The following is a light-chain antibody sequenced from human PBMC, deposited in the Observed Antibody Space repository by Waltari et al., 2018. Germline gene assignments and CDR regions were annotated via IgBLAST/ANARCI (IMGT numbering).Light chain of an antibody. CDR2: DAS. CDR3: QEDDNRPRT. V-gene: IGKV1-33*01. Sequence: DIQMTQYPSSLSASVGDRVTITCPASQDISNYLTWYQQKPGKAPKLLIYDASNLETGVPSRCSGSGSGTDFTCTISSLQPEDIASYYCQEDDNRPRTFGGGTKVEIK. CDR1: QDISNY. J-gene: IGKJ4*02.